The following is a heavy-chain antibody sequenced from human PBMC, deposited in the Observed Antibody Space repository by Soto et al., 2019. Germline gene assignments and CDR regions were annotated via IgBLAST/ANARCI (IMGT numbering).Heavy chain of an antibody. CDR1: GGSISSYY. V-gene: IGHV4-59*01. D-gene: IGHD6-13*01. Sequence: QVQLQESGPGLVKPSETLSLTCTVSGGSISSYYWSWIRQPPGKGLEWIGYIYYSGSTNYNPSLKSRVTISVDTSKNQSSLKLSSVTAADTAVYYCARVQCSSCAFDIWGQGTMVTVSS. CDR3: ARVQCSSCAFDI. CDR2: IYYSGST. J-gene: IGHJ3*02.